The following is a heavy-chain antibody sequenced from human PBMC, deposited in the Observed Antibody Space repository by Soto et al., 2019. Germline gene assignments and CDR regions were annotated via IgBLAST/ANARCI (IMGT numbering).Heavy chain of an antibody. D-gene: IGHD3-9*01. CDR1: GFSLTASGVG. CDR3: ARFHWSTNSFYYFDY. CDR2: IYWDDYQ. Sequence: QITLKESGPTLGKPTQTLTLTCTFSGFSLTASGVGVGWSRQPPGKALELLALIYWDDYQRNSPALKSRLTITKYTSLNQVVLTMTNMDPVDTATYYWARFHWSTNSFYYFDYWGQGSLVTVSS. J-gene: IGHJ4*02. V-gene: IGHV2-5*02.